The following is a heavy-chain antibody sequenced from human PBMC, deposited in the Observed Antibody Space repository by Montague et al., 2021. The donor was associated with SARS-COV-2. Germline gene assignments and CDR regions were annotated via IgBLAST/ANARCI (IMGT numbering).Heavy chain of an antibody. CDR1: CVATSKYY. V-gene: IGHV4-59*01. CDR3: ERAQKICFIANCVNYFDL. CDR2: IFYTLST. Sequence: SETLSLTCPVSCVATSKYYWTWIRQSTGKGLQWIGYIFYTLSTKFNPSLKSRVSMSLDTSTNHFSLRLSAVTAADTARYYCERAQKICFIANCVNYFDLWGQGAMGTVSS. J-gene: IGHJ4*02. D-gene: IGHD2-15*01.